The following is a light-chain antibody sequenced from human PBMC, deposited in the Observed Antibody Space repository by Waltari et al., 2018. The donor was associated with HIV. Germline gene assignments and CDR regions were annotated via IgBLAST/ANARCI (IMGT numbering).Light chain of an antibody. Sequence: DIQMTQSPSTLSASVGDRVTITCRASQSISIWLAWYQQKQGKAPKLLIYKAFPLESGVPSRLSGSGSGTEFTLTISSLQPDDFATYYCQQYNSYPCTFGQGTKLEIK. V-gene: IGKV1-5*03. J-gene: IGKJ2*02. CDR3: QQYNSYPCT. CDR2: KAF. CDR1: QSISIW.